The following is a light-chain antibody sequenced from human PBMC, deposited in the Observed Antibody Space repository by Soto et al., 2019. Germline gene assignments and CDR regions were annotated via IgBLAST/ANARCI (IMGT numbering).Light chain of an antibody. Sequence: DIQMTQSPSSLSVSVGDRVTITCQASHDISNYLNWYQQKPGKAPKLLIYDASNLETGVPSRFSGSGSGTEISLTISSLQPEDFATYYCQQLDSYPRTFGQGTKVDNK. V-gene: IGKV1-33*01. CDR3: QQLDSYPRT. J-gene: IGKJ1*01. CDR1: HDISNY. CDR2: DAS.